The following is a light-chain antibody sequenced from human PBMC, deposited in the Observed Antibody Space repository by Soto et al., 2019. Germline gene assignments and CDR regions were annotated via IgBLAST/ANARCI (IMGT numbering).Light chain of an antibody. CDR3: QQYGSSPRT. Sequence: EIVLTQSPGTLSLSPGGRSTLSCRASRSVSSSFLAWYQQKPGQAPRPLIYGASSRATGIPDRFSGNGSGTDFTLTISRLEPEDFAVYYCQQYGSSPRTFGQGTRWIS. J-gene: IGKJ1*01. CDR2: GAS. CDR1: RSVSSSF. V-gene: IGKV3-20*01.